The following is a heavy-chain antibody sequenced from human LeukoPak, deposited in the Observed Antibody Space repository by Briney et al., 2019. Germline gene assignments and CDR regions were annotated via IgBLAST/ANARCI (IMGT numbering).Heavy chain of an antibody. CDR2: IYTSGST. CDR3: ASNHAFDI. V-gene: IGHV4-61*02. Sequence: SQTLSLTCTVSGGSISSGSYYWSWIRQPAGKGLEWIGRIYTSGSTNYNPSLKSRVTISVDTSKNQFSLKLSYVTAADTAVYYCASNHAFDIWGQGTMVTVSS. CDR1: GGSISSGSYY. J-gene: IGHJ3*02.